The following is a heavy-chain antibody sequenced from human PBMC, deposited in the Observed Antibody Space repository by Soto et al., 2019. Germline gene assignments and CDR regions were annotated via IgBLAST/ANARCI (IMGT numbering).Heavy chain of an antibody. CDR3: ARDFGLRVVIRPYYYYGMDV. CDR2: ISYDGSNK. D-gene: IGHD3-3*01. Sequence: GGSLRLSCAASVFTFSSYAMHWVRQSPGKGLEWVSVISYDGSNKYYADSVKGRFTISRDNSKNTLYLQMNSLRAEDTAVYYCARDFGLRVVIRPYYYYGMDVWGQGTTVTVSS. V-gene: IGHV3-30-3*01. CDR1: VFTFSSYA. J-gene: IGHJ6*02.